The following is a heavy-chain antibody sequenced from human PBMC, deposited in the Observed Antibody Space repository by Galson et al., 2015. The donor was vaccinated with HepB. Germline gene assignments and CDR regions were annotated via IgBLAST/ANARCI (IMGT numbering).Heavy chain of an antibody. J-gene: IGHJ4*02. V-gene: IGHV2-70*11. CDR2: RYWDEGK. D-gene: IGHD6-19*01. CDR3: ARIIYRRAVAGTAVFDY. CDR1: GFSLSTSGMC. Sequence: PALVKPTQTLTLTCTFSGFSLSTSGMCVSWIRQPPGKALEWLARRYWDEGKNYITSLKTRLTISKDTSKNQVVLTMTNMDPVDTATYYCARIIYRRAVAGTAVFDYWGQGTLVTVSS.